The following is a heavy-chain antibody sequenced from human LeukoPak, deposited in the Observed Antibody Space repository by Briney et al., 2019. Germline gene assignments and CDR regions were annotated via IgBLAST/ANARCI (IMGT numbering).Heavy chain of an antibody. CDR3: GRLADKKLQRFLDY. Sequence: ASVKVSCKASGYTFTSYGISWVRQAHGQGLEWMGWISAYNGDTNYAQNVQGRLTMTTDTSTGTAYMELRSLRSDDTAVYYCGRLADKKLQRFLDYWGQGTLVTVSS. D-gene: IGHD2-15*01. CDR2: ISAYNGDT. V-gene: IGHV1-18*01. J-gene: IGHJ4*02. CDR1: GYTFTSYG.